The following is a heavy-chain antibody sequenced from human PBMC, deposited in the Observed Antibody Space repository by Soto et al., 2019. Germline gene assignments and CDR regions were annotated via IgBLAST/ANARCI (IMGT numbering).Heavy chain of an antibody. CDR3: ARGYGSTYYYDSSGYYFDY. CDR2: IYYSGST. D-gene: IGHD3-22*01. J-gene: IGHJ4*02. Sequence: SETLSLTCTVSGGSISSYYWSWIRQPPGKGLEWIGYIYYSGSTNYNPSLKSRVTISVDTSKNQFSLKLSSVTAADTAVYYCARGYGSTYYYDSSGYYFDYWGQGTLVTVSS. CDR1: GGSISSYY. V-gene: IGHV4-59*01.